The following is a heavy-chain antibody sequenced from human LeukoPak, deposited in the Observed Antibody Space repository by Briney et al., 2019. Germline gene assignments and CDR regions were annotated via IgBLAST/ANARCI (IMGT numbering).Heavy chain of an antibody. CDR2: IYYSGST. Sequence: SETLSLTCTVSGGSISSSSYYWGWIRQPPGEGLAWIGCIYYSGSTYYNPSLKIRVTISEDTSKNQFSLKLSSVTAADTAVYYCANSQAVWFDPWGQGTLVTVSS. D-gene: IGHD6-25*01. V-gene: IGHV4-39*01. J-gene: IGHJ5*02. CDR1: GGSISSSSYY. CDR3: ANSQAVWFDP.